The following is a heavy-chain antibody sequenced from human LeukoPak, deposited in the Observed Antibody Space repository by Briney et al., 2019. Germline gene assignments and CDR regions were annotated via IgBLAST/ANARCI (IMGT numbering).Heavy chain of an antibody. Sequence: SETLSLTCTVSGRSISIDYWRWIRQPPGKGLEWIGYISYSGSTNYNPSLKSRVTILKDTSKNQFSLKVSSVTAADTAVYYCARHWSSSGWLIDYWGQGTLVTVSS. CDR3: ARHWSSSGWLIDY. D-gene: IGHD6-19*01. V-gene: IGHV4-59*08. CDR1: GRSISIDY. J-gene: IGHJ4*02. CDR2: ISYSGST.